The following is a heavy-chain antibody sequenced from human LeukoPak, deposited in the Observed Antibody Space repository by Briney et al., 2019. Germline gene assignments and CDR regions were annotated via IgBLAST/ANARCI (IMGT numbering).Heavy chain of an antibody. CDR2: MNPNSGGT. V-gene: IGHV1-2*02. CDR1: GYTFTDYY. J-gene: IGHJ4*02. D-gene: IGHD3-10*01. Sequence: ASVKVSCKASGYTFTDYYMHWVRQAPGQGLEWMGWMNPNSGGTNYPQKFQGRVTMTRDTSINTAYMELSGLRSDDTAVYYCARDLSGTYQIDYWGQGTLVTVSS. CDR3: ARDLSGTYQIDY.